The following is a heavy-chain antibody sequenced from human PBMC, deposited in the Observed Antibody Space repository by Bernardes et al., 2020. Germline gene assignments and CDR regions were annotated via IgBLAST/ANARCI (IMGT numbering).Heavy chain of an antibody. Sequence: SETLSLTCAVSGYSISRDFNWGWIRQPPGKGLDWIGSFYPSGSTYYNPSLKSRVTISVDTSKNQFSLKLSSLTAADTAVYFCARATIFGVLTVSGGCYFDLWGRGTLVTVSS. D-gene: IGHD3-3*01. CDR3: ARATIFGVLTVSGGCYFDL. CDR1: GYSISRDFN. V-gene: IGHV4-38-2*01. CDR2: FYPSGST. J-gene: IGHJ2*01.